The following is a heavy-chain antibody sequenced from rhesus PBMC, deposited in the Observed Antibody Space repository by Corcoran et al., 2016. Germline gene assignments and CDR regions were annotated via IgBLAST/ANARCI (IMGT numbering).Heavy chain of an antibody. Sequence: QVQLQESGPGVVKPSETLSLTCAVSGGSISSGYDWSWIRQPPGKGLEWIGYIYGSSGSTNYTPSLKNRVTISKDASKNQFSLKLSSVTAADTAVYYCARFTVTSFYFDYWGQGVLVTVSS. V-gene: IGHV4-76*01. CDR2: IYGSSGST. D-gene: IGHD4-23*01. CDR1: GGSISSGYD. J-gene: IGHJ4*01. CDR3: ARFTVTSFYFDY.